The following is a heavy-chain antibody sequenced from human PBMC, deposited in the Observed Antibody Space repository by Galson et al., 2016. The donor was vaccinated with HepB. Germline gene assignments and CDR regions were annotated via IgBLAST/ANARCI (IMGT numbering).Heavy chain of an antibody. CDR2: ISISSSFI. CDR1: GFSFTSYS. V-gene: IGHV3-21*01. CDR3: ARDHLPYNSPGDNYYGMDV. D-gene: IGHD6-19*01. Sequence: SLRLSCAASGFSFTSYSMSWVRQAPGKGLEWVSYISISSSFIYYADSMKGRFTVSRDNAKNSLYLQMNSLRAEDTAVYYCARDHLPYNSPGDNYYGMDVWGKGTTVTVSS. J-gene: IGHJ6*04.